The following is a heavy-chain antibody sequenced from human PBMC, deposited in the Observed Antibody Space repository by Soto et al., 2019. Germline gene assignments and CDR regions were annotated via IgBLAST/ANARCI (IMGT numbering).Heavy chain of an antibody. CDR3: ARLSPPYYGSGSYFLSWYNWFDP. V-gene: IGHV4-61*01. J-gene: IGHJ5*02. D-gene: IGHD3-10*01. Sequence: PSETLSLTCTVSGGSVSSGSYYWSWIRQPPGKGLEWIGYIYYSGSTNYNPSLKSRVTISVDTSKNQFSLKLSSVTAADTAVYYCARLSPPYYGSGSYFLSWYNWFDPWGQGTLVTVSS. CDR2: IYYSGST. CDR1: GGSVSSGSYY.